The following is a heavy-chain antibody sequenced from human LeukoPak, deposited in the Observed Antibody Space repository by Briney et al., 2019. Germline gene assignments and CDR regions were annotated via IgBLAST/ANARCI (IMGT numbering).Heavy chain of an antibody. CDR3: ARVGYSSGWTLDY. CDR1: GFTFSDHY. J-gene: IGHJ4*02. D-gene: IGHD6-19*01. CDR2: IGSSSSYT. Sequence: GGSLRLSCAASGFTFSDHYMSWSRQAPGKGLEWVSYIGSSSSYTNYADSVKGRFTISRDNAKNSLFLQMNSLRAEDTAVYYCARVGYSSGWTLDYWGQGTLVTVSS. V-gene: IGHV3-11*05.